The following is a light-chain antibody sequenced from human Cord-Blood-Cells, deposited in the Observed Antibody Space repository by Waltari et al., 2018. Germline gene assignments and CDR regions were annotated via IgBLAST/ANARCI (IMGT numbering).Light chain of an antibody. CDR1: SSDVGGYNY. Sequence: QSALTQPASVSGSPGQSITISCTGPSSDVGGYNYVSCYQQHPGKAPKLMIDEVSNRPSGVSNRFSGSKSGNTASLTISGLQAEDEADYYCSSYTSSSTVVFGGGTKLTVL. J-gene: IGLJ2*01. CDR2: EVS. CDR3: SSYTSSSTVV. V-gene: IGLV2-14*01.